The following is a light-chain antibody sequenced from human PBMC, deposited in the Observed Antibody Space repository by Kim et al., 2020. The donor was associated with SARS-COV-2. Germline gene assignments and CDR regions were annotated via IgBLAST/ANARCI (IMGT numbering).Light chain of an antibody. J-gene: IGLJ1*01. CDR3: SSYATTRSYV. CDR2: DVN. CDR1: SSAVGAYNY. V-gene: IGLV2-14*03. Sequence: GQSITISCTGTSSAVGAYNYVSWYQHHPGKAPKLMIFDVNNRPSGLSNRFSGSKSGNTASLTISGLQAEDEADYYCSSYATTRSYVFGTGTKVTVL.